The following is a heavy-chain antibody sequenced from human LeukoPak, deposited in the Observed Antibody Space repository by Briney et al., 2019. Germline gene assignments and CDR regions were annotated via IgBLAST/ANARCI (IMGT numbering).Heavy chain of an antibody. CDR1: GYTFTSYD. CDR2: MNPNSGNT. CDR3: ARGLCSSTSCYYYYGMDV. J-gene: IGHJ6*02. Sequence: ASVKVSFKASGYTFTSYDINWVREATGQGLEWMGGMNPNSGNTGYEQKFQGRVTMTRNTSISTAYMELSSLRSEDTAVYYCARGLCSSTSCYYYYGMDVWGQGTTVTVSS. D-gene: IGHD2-2*01. V-gene: IGHV1-8*01.